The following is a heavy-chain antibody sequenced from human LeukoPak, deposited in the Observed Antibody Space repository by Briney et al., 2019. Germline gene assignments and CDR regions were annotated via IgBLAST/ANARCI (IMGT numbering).Heavy chain of an antibody. J-gene: IGHJ3*02. CDR2: ITPIFGTA. Sequence: LVKVSCKASGGTFSSYAISWVRQAPGQGLEWMGGITPIFGTAKYAQKVQGRVTMSTDESTSTAYMELSSLRSEDTAVYYCAREGGITVFGVAQPGGAFDIWGQGTMVTVSS. D-gene: IGHD3-3*01. V-gene: IGHV1-69*05. CDR1: GGTFSSYA. CDR3: AREGGITVFGVAQPGGAFDI.